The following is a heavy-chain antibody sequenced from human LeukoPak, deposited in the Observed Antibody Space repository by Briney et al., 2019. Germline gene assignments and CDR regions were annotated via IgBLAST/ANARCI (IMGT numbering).Heavy chain of an antibody. CDR2: MNPNIGNT. J-gene: IGHJ5*02. V-gene: IGHV1-8*01. D-gene: IGHD2-2*01. Sequence: ASVKVSCKASGYTFTSYDINWVREATGQGLEWMGWMNPNIGNTGYAQKFQGRVTMTRNTSISTAYMELSSLRSEDTAVYYCARGPEYCSSTSCYDEYNWFDPWGQGTLVTVSS. CDR3: ARGPEYCSSTSCYDEYNWFDP. CDR1: GYTFTSYD.